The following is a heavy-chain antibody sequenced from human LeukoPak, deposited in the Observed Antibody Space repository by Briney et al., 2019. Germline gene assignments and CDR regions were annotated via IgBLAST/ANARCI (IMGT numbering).Heavy chain of an antibody. CDR1: GDSVSRNSAA. CDR2: TYYMSKWYN. Sequence: SQTLSLTCALSGDSVSRNSAAWHWLRQSPSRGLEWLGRTYYMSKWYNDYAVSLKSRITINPDTSKNQLSLQLNSVTPEDTAVYYCARGGDWGRFDPWGQGTLVTVSS. J-gene: IGHJ5*02. CDR3: ARGGDWGRFDP. V-gene: IGHV6-1*01. D-gene: IGHD2-21*02.